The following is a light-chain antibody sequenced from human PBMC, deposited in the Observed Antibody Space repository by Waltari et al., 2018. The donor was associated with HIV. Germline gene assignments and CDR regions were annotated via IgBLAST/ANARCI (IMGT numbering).Light chain of an antibody. Sequence: NFMLTQPHSVSESPGKTVTISCTRSSGSIASNYGPWYQQRPGSAPTTVIYEDKQRSSGVPDRFSGSIDTSSNSASLTISGLKIEDEADYYCQSYDSSNWVFGGGTKLTVL. CDR3: QSYDSSNWV. CDR2: EDK. J-gene: IGLJ3*02. V-gene: IGLV6-57*04. CDR1: SGSIASNY.